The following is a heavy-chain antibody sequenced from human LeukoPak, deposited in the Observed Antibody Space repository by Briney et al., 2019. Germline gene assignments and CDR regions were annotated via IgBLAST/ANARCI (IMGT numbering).Heavy chain of an antibody. V-gene: IGHV3-48*01. CDR3: ARDLVVPAAVDFDY. CDR2: ISSSSSTI. Sequence: PGGSLRLSCAASGFTFSSYSMNWVRQAPGKGLEWVSYISSSSSTIYYADSVKGRFTISRDNAKNSLYLQMNSLRAEDTAVYYCARDLVVPAAVDFDYWGQGTLVTVSS. D-gene: IGHD2-2*01. CDR1: GFTFSSYS. J-gene: IGHJ4*02.